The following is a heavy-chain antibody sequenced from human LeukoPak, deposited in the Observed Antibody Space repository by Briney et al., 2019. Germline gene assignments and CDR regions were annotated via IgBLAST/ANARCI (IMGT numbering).Heavy chain of an antibody. CDR2: SSGSGGTT. D-gene: IGHD4-23*01. CDR3: AKDLGFATVVPFDY. Sequence: GGSLRLSCAASGFTFSSYGMSWVRQAPGKGLEWVSTSSGSGGTTYYADSVKGRFTISRDNSKNTLYLQMNSLRAEDTAVYYCAKDLGFATVVPFDYWGQGTLVTVSS. CDR1: GFTFSSYG. V-gene: IGHV3-23*01. J-gene: IGHJ4*02.